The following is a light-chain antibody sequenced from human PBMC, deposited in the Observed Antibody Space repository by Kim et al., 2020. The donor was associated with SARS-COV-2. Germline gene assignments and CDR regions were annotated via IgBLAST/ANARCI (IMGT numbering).Light chain of an antibody. J-gene: IGLJ3*02. CDR3: QVWDSSSDHPV. CDR1: NIGIKS. CDR2: YDS. V-gene: IGLV3-21*04. Sequence: SYELTQPPSVSVAPGKTARITCGGNNIGIKSVHWYQQKPGQAPVLIIYYDSDRPSGIPERFSGSNSGNTATLTISRVEAGDEADYYCQVWDSSSDHPVFSGGTQLTVL.